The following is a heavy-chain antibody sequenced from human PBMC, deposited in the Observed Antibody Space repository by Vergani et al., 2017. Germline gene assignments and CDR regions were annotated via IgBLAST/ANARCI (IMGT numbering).Heavy chain of an antibody. CDR3: TTALPIGGFDY. CDR2: ISSSGSTI. CDR1: GFTFSSYE. Sequence: EVQLVESGGGLVQPGGSLRLSCAASGFTFSSYEMNWVRQAPGKGLEWVSYISSSGSTIYYADSVKGRFTISRDNAKNSLYLQMNSLRAEDTAVYYCTTALPIGGFDYWGQGTLVTVSS. V-gene: IGHV3-48*03. D-gene: IGHD3-16*01. J-gene: IGHJ4*02.